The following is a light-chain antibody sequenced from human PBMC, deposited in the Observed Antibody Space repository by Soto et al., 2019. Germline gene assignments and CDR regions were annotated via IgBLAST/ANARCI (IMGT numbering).Light chain of an antibody. CDR3: QQYGSSPPWT. V-gene: IGKV3-20*01. CDR2: GAS. CDR1: QSVSSSY. J-gene: IGKJ1*01. Sequence: EIVLTQSPGTLSLPPGDRATVSCRASQSVSSSYLAWYQQKPGQAPRLLIYGASSRATGIPDRFSGSGSGTDFTLTISRLEPEDFAVYYCQQYGSSPPWTFGQGTKVDIK.